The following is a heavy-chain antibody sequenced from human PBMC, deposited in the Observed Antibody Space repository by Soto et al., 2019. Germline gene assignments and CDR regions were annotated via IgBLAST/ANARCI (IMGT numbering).Heavy chain of an antibody. CDR2: ISSSSSYI. V-gene: IGHV3-21*01. J-gene: IGHJ6*02. CDR1: GFTFSSYS. Sequence: GGSLRLSCSASGFTFSSYSMNWVRQAPGKGLEWVSSISSSSSYIYYADSVKGRFTISRDNAKNSLYLQMNSLRAEDTAVYYCARAHCSSTSCYPYYGMDVWGQGTTVTVSS. D-gene: IGHD2-2*01. CDR3: ARAHCSSTSCYPYYGMDV.